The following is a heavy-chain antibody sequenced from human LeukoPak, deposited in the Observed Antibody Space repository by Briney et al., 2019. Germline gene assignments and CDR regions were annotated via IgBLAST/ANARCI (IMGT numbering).Heavy chain of an antibody. CDR2: ISAYNGNT. CDR1: GYTFTSYG. Sequence: ASVKVSCKASGYTFTSYGISWVRQAPGQGLEWMGWISAYNGNTNYAQKLQGRVTMTTDTSTSTAYMELRSLRSDDTAVYYCARFVVVPAAVAQDAFDIWGQGTMVTVSS. D-gene: IGHD2-2*01. J-gene: IGHJ3*02. CDR3: ARFVVVPAAVAQDAFDI. V-gene: IGHV1-18*01.